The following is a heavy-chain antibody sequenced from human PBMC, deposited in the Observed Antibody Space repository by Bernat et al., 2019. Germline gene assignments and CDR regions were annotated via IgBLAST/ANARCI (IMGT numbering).Heavy chain of an antibody. J-gene: IGHJ5*02. Sequence: QVQLVQSGAEVKKPGASVKVSCKASGYTFTSYGISWVRQAPEQGLEWMGWISAYNGNTNYAQKLQGRDTMTTDTSTSTAYMELRSLRSDDTAVYYCAKTQGPIQLWSPRNSDWFDPWGQGTLVTVSS. V-gene: IGHV1-18*04. D-gene: IGHD5-18*01. CDR3: AKTQGPIQLWSPRNSDWFDP. CDR1: GYTFTSYG. CDR2: ISAYNGNT.